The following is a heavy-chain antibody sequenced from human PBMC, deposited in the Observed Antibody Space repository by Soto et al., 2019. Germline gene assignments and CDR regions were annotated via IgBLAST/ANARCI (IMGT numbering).Heavy chain of an antibody. D-gene: IGHD2-15*01. V-gene: IGHV4-59*01. J-gene: IGHJ5*02. CDR2: IYDDGSA. Sequence: PSETLSLTSTVSGVSISSSYLSLIRQPPGKGLEWLAYIYDDGSANYNPSLKSRATISLDMSKNQFSLKLTSVTAADTAVYYCARDKYCSGGSCRKNWFDPWGQGTLVTVSS. CDR1: GVSISSSY. CDR3: ARDKYCSGGSCRKNWFDP.